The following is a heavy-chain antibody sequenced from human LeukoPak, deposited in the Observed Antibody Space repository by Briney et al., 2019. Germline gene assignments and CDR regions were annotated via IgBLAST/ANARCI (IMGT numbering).Heavy chain of an antibody. CDR2: IYYSGST. V-gene: IGHV4-59*01. CDR1: GGSISSYY. D-gene: IGHD5-24*01. J-gene: IGHJ4*02. Sequence: SETLSLTCTVSGGSISSYYWSWIRQPPGKGLEWIGYIYYSGSTNYNPSLKSRVTISVDTSKNQFSLKLSSVTAADTALYYCATGRDGYNSGWGQGTLVTVSS. CDR3: ATGRDGYNSG.